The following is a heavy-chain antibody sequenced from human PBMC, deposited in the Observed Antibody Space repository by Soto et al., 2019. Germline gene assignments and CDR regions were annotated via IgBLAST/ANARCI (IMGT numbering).Heavy chain of an antibody. V-gene: IGHV1-3*01. CDR2: INAGNGNT. CDR3: ARGPRIAAAGTDYYYGMDV. J-gene: IGHJ6*04. D-gene: IGHD6-13*01. Sequence: ASVKVSCKASGYTFTSYAMHWVRQAPGQRLEWMGWINAGNGNTKYSQKFQGRVTITRDTSASTAYMELSSLRSEDTAVYYCARGPRIAAAGTDYYYGMDVWGKGTTVTVSS. CDR1: GYTFTSYA.